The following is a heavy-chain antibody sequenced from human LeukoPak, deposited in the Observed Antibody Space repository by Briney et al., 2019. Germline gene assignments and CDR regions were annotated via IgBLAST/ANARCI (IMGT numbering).Heavy chain of an antibody. D-gene: IGHD3-22*01. J-gene: IGHJ5*02. CDR2: IRYDGSNK. CDR1: GFTFSSYG. Sequence: GGSLRLSCAASGFTFSSYGMHWVRQAPGKGLEWVAFIRYDGSNKYYADSVKGRFTISRDNSKNTLYLQMNSLRAEDTAVYYCAKDSYDSSGYSDWFDPWGQGTLVTVSS. CDR3: AKDSYDSSGYSDWFDP. V-gene: IGHV3-30*02.